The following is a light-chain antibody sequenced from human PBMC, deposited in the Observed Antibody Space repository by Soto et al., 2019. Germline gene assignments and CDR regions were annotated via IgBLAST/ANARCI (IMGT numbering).Light chain of an antibody. J-gene: IGLJ1*01. CDR2: GNS. CDR3: QSYDSSLSAFYV. CDR1: SSNIGAGYY. Sequence: QSVLTQPPSVSGAPGQRVTISCTGSSSNIGAGYYVHWYQQLPGTAPKLLIYGNSNRPSGVPDRFSGSKSGTSASLAITGLQAEDEADYYCQSYDSSLSAFYVFGTGTKLTVL. V-gene: IGLV1-40*01.